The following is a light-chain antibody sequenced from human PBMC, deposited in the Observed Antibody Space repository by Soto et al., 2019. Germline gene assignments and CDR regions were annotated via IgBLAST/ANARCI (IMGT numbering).Light chain of an antibody. J-gene: IGKJ5*01. V-gene: IGKV3-11*01. CDR2: DAS. CDR3: QQRSNWPPAIT. Sequence: ELVMTQSPATLSLSPGERATLCCRASQSVSSYLAWYQQKPGQAPRLLIYDASNRATGIPARFSGSGSGTDFTLTISSLEPEDFAVYYCQQRSNWPPAITFGQGTRREIK. CDR1: QSVSSY.